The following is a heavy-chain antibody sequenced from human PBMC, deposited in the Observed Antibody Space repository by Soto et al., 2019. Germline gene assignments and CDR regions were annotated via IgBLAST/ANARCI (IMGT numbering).Heavy chain of an antibody. Sequence: GGSLRLSCAASGFTFSSYGMHWVRQAPGKGLEWVAVISYDGSNKYYADSVKGRFTISRDNSKNTLYLQMNSLRAEDTAVYYCAKAVYGSGSYPGAFDIWGQGTMVTVSS. CDR2: ISYDGSNK. CDR1: GFTFSSYG. D-gene: IGHD3-10*01. V-gene: IGHV3-30*18. CDR3: AKAVYGSGSYPGAFDI. J-gene: IGHJ3*02.